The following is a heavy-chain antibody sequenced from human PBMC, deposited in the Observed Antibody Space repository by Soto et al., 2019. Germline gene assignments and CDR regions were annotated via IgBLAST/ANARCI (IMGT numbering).Heavy chain of an antibody. Sequence: GGSLRLSCAASGFTFSSFHMNWVRQAPGRGLEWVAYITSSSDTIYYSDSVKGRFTISRDNGKNSLYLQLNSLRVEDTAVYYCARDFTYYYASPESFDFWGQGTLVTVSS. CDR3: ARDFTYYYASPESFDF. D-gene: IGHD3-10*01. CDR1: GFTFSSFH. CDR2: ITSSSDTI. J-gene: IGHJ4*02. V-gene: IGHV3-48*01.